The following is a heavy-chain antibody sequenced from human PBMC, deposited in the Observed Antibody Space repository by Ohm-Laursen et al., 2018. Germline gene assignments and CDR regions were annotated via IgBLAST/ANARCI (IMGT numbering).Heavy chain of an antibody. CDR1: SVSINLHY. Sequence: TLSPTCTVSSVSINLHYWSWIRQSPGRGLEWIGYINHSGSTNYNPSLKSRLTLSVDTSKNQFSLKLTSVTAADTAVYYCARDLIAYCTATSCDSFGMDVWGQGTTVTVSS. D-gene: IGHD2-8*02. CDR2: INHSGST. CDR3: ARDLIAYCTATSCDSFGMDV. J-gene: IGHJ6*02. V-gene: IGHV4-59*11.